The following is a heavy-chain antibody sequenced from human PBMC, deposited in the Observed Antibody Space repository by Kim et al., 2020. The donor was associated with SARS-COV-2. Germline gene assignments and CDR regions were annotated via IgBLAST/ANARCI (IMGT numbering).Heavy chain of an antibody. D-gene: IGHD3-10*01. Sequence: GGSLRLSCAASGFTFSNAWMSWVRQAPGKGLEWVGRIKSKTDGGTTDYAAPVKGRFTISRDDSKNTLYLQMNSLKTEDTAVYYCTTDGALLWFGDPMGYYGMDVWGQGTTVTVSS. CDR1: GFTFSNAW. CDR3: TTDGALLWFGDPMGYYGMDV. CDR2: IKSKTDGGTT. J-gene: IGHJ6*02. V-gene: IGHV3-15*01.